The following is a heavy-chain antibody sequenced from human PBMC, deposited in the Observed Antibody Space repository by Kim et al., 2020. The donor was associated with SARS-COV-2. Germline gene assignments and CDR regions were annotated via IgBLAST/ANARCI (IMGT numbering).Heavy chain of an antibody. J-gene: IGHJ4*02. Sequence: SETLSLTCTVSGGSISSGGYYWSWIRQHPGKGLEWIGYIYYSGSTYYNPSLKSRVTISVDTSKNQFSLKLSSVTAADTAVYYCARHKWFGELLTPFFDYWGQGTLVTVSS. CDR3: ARHKWFGELLTPFFDY. CDR2: IYYSGST. D-gene: IGHD3-10*01. V-gene: IGHV4-31*03. CDR1: GGSISSGGYY.